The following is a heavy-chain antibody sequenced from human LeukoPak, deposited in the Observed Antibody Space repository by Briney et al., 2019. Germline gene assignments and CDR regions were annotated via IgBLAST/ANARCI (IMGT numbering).Heavy chain of an antibody. CDR3: ASYRYSGYTHGHDRDFDH. D-gene: IGHD5-12*01. Sequence: SETLSLTCTVSGASISGYYWSWIRQPPGKGLKWIGYISYSGTTHYNPSLGSRVTMSVATSKNQFSLKLSSVTAADTAVYYCASYRYSGYTHGHDRDFDHWGQGTLVTVSS. CDR2: ISYSGTT. V-gene: IGHV4-59*12. CDR1: GASISGYY. J-gene: IGHJ4*02.